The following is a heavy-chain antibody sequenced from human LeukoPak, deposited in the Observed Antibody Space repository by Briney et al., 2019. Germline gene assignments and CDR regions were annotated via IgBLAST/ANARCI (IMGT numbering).Heavy chain of an antibody. J-gene: IGHJ6*02. Sequence: GGSLRLSCAASGFTFNDYAMHWARQAPGKGLEWVAFISSDGSNKYYADSVRGRFTISRDNSKNTLYLQVNSLRAEDTAVYCCARDQGKGYYYYGMDVWGQGTTVTVSS. CDR1: GFTFNDYA. CDR2: ISSDGSNK. V-gene: IGHV3-30-3*01. CDR3: ARDQGKGYYYYGMDV.